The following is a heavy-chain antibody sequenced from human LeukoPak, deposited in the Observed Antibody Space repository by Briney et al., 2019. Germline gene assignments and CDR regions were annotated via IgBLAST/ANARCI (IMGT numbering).Heavy chain of an antibody. J-gene: IGHJ4*02. Sequence: ASVKVPCKASGYTFTSYDINWVRQATGQGLEWMGWMNPNSGNTGYAQKFQGRVTMTRNTSISTAYMELSSLRSEDTAVYYCARRNTPVVAGLDSWGQGTLVTVSS. CDR2: MNPNSGNT. CDR1: GYTFTSYD. CDR3: ARRNTPVVAGLDS. V-gene: IGHV1-8*01. D-gene: IGHD5-18*01.